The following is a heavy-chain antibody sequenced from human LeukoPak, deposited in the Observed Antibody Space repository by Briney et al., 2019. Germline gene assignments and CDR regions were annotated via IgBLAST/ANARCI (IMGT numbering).Heavy chain of an antibody. J-gene: IGHJ4*02. CDR3: VTEVIIAVTGNDY. D-gene: IGHD6-19*01. CDR1: GFPFSSAW. CDR2: IRSKTHGEAI. V-gene: IGHV3-15*01. Sequence: PGGSLRLSCAVFGSGFPFSSAWMSWVRQAPGKGLEWVGRIRSKTHGEAIDYAAPVRGRFTISRDDSKNTLYLQLNSLKTEDTAVYYCVTEVIIAVTGNDYWGQGSLVTVSS.